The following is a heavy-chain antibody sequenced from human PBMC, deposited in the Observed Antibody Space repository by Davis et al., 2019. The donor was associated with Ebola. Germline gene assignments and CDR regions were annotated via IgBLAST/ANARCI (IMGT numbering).Heavy chain of an antibody. D-gene: IGHD1-26*01. Sequence: GESLKISCTASGFTFGDYAMSWVRQAPGKGLEWVGFIRSKAYGGTTEYAASVEGRFTISRDDSKSIAYLQMNSLKTEDTAVYYCTRDREWELLSFGDYWGQGTLVTVSS. CDR2: IRSKAYGGTT. CDR3: TRDREWELLSFGDY. V-gene: IGHV3-49*04. CDR1: GFTFGDYA. J-gene: IGHJ4*02.